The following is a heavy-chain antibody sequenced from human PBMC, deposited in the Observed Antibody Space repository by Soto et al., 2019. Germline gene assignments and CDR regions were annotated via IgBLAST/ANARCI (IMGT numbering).Heavy chain of an antibody. Sequence: KTSETLSLTCTVSGGSISSYYWSWIRQPPGKGLEWIGYIYYSGSTNYNPSLKSRVTISVDTSKNQFSLKLSSVTAADTAVYYCASFWQYYFDYWGQGTLVTVSS. CDR3: ASFWQYYFDY. V-gene: IGHV4-59*01. CDR2: IYYSGST. J-gene: IGHJ4*02. D-gene: IGHD3-3*01. CDR1: GGSISSYY.